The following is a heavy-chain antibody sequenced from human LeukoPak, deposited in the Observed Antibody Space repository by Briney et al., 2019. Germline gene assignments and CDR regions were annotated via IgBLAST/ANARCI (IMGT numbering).Heavy chain of an antibody. J-gene: IGHJ4*02. D-gene: IGHD1-26*01. CDR3: ESGGRIVGATHPFDY. CDR1: GSTFSDYY. CDR2: INPNSGGT. V-gene: IGHV1-2*02. Sequence: ASVKVSCKASGSTFSDYYVHWRRQAPGQGLEWMGWINPNSGGTNYAQKFHARVTMTRNTSISTAYMELSRLRSDDAAVYYCESGGRIVGATHPFDYWGQGTLVTVSS.